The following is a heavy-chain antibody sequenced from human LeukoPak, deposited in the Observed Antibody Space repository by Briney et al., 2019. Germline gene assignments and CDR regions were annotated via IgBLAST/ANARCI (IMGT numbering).Heavy chain of an antibody. J-gene: IGHJ4*02. D-gene: IGHD3-22*01. CDR1: GDSISSGSYY. CDR2: IYHSGST. V-gene: IGHV4-39*02. Sequence: PSETLPLTCTVSGDSISSGSYYWSWIRQPAGKGLEWIGTIYHSGSTYYNPSLKSRVTISVDTSKNHFSLKLSSVTAADTAVYYCARDLRNYYDSSGYLDYWGQGTLVTVSS. CDR3: ARDLRNYYDSSGYLDY.